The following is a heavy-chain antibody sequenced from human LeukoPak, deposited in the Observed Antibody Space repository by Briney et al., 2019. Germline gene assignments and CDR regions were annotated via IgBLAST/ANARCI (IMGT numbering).Heavy chain of an antibody. CDR1: GYTLTELS. Sequence: ASVKVSCKVSGYTLTELSMHWVRQAPGKGLEWMGGFDTEDGETIYAQKFQGRVTMTEDTSTDTAYMELSSLRSEDTAVYYCARLYYYDSSGYYNDAFDIWGQGTMVTVSS. J-gene: IGHJ3*02. CDR3: ARLYYYDSSGYYNDAFDI. D-gene: IGHD3-22*01. V-gene: IGHV1-24*01. CDR2: FDTEDGET.